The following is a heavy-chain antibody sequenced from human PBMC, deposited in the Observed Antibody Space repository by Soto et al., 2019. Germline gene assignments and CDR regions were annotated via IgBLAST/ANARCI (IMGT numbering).Heavy chain of an antibody. CDR2: INPSGGST. CDR3: ARDLGTQWLVLPRCGMDV. D-gene: IGHD6-19*01. Sequence: QVQLVQSGAEVKKPGASVKVSCKASGYTFTSYYMHWVRQAPGQGLEWMGIINPSGGSTSYAQKFQGRVTMTRDTSTSTVYMELGSLRSEDTAVYYCARDLGTQWLVLPRCGMDVWGQGTTVTVSS. V-gene: IGHV1-46*01. J-gene: IGHJ6*02. CDR1: GYTFTSYY.